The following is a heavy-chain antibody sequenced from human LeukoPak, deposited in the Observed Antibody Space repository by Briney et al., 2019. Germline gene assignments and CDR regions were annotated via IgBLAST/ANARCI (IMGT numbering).Heavy chain of an antibody. CDR1: GGTFSSYA. Sequence: GASVKVSCKASGGTFSSYAISWVRQAPGQGLEWMGGIIPIFGTANYAQKFQGRVTITADESTSTAYMELSSLRSEDTAVYYCARGAGYSSGWYRGQYLQHWGQGTLVTVSS. CDR3: ARGAGYSSGWYRGQYLQH. CDR2: IIPIFGTA. J-gene: IGHJ1*01. D-gene: IGHD6-19*01. V-gene: IGHV1-69*13.